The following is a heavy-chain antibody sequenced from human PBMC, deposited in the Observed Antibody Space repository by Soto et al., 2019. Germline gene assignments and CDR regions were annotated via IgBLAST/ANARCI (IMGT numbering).Heavy chain of an antibody. J-gene: IGHJ4*02. CDR3: SAGVWFGNLSYLRGGEL. V-gene: IGHV3-49*05. CDR1: GFTFGDYA. Sequence: EVRLAESGGGLVKPGRSLRLSCTTSGFTFGDYAMSWFRRAPGKGLEWVGFIRSKAYGGTTEYAASVKDRFTISRDEFKGIAYLQMDGLKADDTAMYYCSAGVWFGNLSYLRGGELWGQGTLVTVSS. CDR2: IRSKAYGGTT. D-gene: IGHD3-10*01.